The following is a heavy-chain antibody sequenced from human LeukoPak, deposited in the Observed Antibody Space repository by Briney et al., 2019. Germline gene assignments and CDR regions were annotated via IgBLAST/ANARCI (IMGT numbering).Heavy chain of an antibody. CDR1: GYTFTGYY. CDR3: ARNGIYSGSGSYYDLDY. CDR2: INPNSGGT. D-gene: IGHD3-10*01. Sequence: ASVKVSCKASGYTFTGYYMHWVRQAPGQGLEWMGWINPNSGGTNYAQKFQGRVTMTRDTSISTAYMELSRLRSDDTAVYYCARNGIYSGSGSYYDLDYWGQGTLVTLSS. J-gene: IGHJ4*02. V-gene: IGHV1-2*02.